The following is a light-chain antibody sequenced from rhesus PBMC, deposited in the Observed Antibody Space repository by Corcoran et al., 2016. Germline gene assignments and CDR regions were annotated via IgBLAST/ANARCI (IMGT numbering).Light chain of an antibody. J-gene: IGKJ2*01. CDR3: CQQSSGYS. Sequence: VILTPSPATLSLSPGEIATLSCRASQSVSSYLAWYQQKPGQAPRVLTYGASSRALGIPDRVSGSGSGTDFPLTISSLEPGDVGVYHCCQQSSGYSFDQEAKVEV. CDR2: GAS. CDR1: QSVSSY. V-gene: IGKV3-10*01.